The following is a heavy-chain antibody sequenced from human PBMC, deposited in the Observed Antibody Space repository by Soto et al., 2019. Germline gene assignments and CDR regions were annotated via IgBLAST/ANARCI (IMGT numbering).Heavy chain of an antibody. V-gene: IGHV3-48*02. D-gene: IGHD3-10*01. Sequence: EVQLVESGGGLVQPGWSLRLSCAASGITFNSYSMNWVRQAPGKGLEWVSYISSSSSTIYYADSVKGRFTISRDNANNSLYLQMNSLRDEDTAVYYCARAGYYGSGILLWGQGTLLTVSS. CDR2: ISSSSSTI. J-gene: IGHJ4*02. CDR3: ARAGYYGSGILL. CDR1: GITFNSYS.